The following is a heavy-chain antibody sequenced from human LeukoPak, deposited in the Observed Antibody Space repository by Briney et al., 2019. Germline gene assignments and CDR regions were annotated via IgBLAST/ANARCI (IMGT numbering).Heavy chain of an antibody. CDR3: TREGYGSSGNYLDH. D-gene: IGHD3-22*01. J-gene: IGHJ4*02. CDR1: GGSISGYY. CDR2: IHVNGET. V-gene: IGHV4-59*01. Sequence: SETLSLTCTVSGGSISGYYWSWFRQPPGKGLEWIGYIHVNGETEYNPSLQSRIITSVDTSRNQVSLKLTSVTVADTAFYYCTREGYGSSGNYLDHWGQGTLVTVSS.